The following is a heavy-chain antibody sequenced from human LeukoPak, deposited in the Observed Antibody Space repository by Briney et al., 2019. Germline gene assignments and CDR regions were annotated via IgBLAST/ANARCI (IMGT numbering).Heavy chain of an antibody. CDR2: IKSKTDGGTT. CDR3: TTDRPLIQLWFAPAYYMDV. D-gene: IGHD5-18*01. Sequence: GGSLRLSCAASGFTFSNAWMSWVRQAPGKGLEWVGRIKSKTDGGTTDYAAPVKGRFTISRDDSKNTLYLQMNSLKTEDTAVYYCTTDRPLIQLWFAPAYYMDVWGKGTTVTVSS. V-gene: IGHV3-15*01. CDR1: GFTFSNAW. J-gene: IGHJ6*03.